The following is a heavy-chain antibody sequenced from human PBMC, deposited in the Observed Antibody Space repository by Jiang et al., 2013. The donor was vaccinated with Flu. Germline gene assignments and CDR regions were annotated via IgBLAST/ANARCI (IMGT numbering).Heavy chain of an antibody. Sequence: PGLVKPSETLSLTCTVSGGSISSYYWSWIRQPPGKGLEWIGYIYYSGSTNYNPSLKSRVTISVDTSKNQFSLKLSSVTAADTAVYYCARQGLYCGGDCWYFDLWGRGTLVTVSS. D-gene: IGHD2-21*02. CDR2: IYYSGST. CDR3: ARQGLYCGGDCWYFDL. CDR1: GGSISSYY. J-gene: IGHJ2*01. V-gene: IGHV4-59*08.